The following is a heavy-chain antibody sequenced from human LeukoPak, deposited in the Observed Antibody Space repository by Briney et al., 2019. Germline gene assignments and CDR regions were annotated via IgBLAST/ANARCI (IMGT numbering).Heavy chain of an antibody. J-gene: IGHJ5*02. CDR3: AKGRTDYYDSGGFTFDP. V-gene: IGHV3-9*01. Sequence: GRSLRLSCAASGFTFDDYAMHWVRQAPGKGLEWVSGISWNSGSIGYADSVKGRFTISRDNAKNSLYLQMNSLRAEDTALYYCAKGRTDYYDSGGFTFDPWGQGTLVTVSS. CDR2: ISWNSGSI. CDR1: GFTFDDYA. D-gene: IGHD3-22*01.